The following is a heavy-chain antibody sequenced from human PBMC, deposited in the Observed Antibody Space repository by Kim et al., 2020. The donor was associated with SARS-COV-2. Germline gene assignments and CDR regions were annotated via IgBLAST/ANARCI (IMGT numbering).Heavy chain of an antibody. CDR2: INHSGST. V-gene: IGHV4-34*01. CDR1: GGSFTAYY. CDR3: ARGGGMARSYFDY. J-gene: IGHJ4*02. D-gene: IGHD3-16*01. Sequence: SETLSRTCAVYGGSFTAYYWSWIRQPPGKGLEWIGEINHSGSTNYNPSLESRVTISIDTSKNQFSLKMNSVTAADTAVYYCARGGGMARSYFDYWGQGPLVTVSS.